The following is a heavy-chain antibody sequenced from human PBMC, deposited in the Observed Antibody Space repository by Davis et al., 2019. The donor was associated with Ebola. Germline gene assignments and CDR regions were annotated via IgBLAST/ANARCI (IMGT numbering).Heavy chain of an antibody. J-gene: IGHJ3*02. D-gene: IGHD4-17*01. V-gene: IGHV1-2*06. CDR3: ARLTVTPIIGAFDI. Sequence: ASVKVSCKASGYTFTSYYMHWVRQAPGQGLEWMGRINPNSGGTNYAQKFQGRVTMTRDTSISTAYMELSRLRSDDTAVYYCARLTVTPIIGAFDIWGQGTMVTVSS. CDR2: INPNSGGT. CDR1: GYTFTSYY.